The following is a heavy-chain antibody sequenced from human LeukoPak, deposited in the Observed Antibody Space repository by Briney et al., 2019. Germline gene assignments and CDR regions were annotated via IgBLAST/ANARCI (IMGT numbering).Heavy chain of an antibody. Sequence: ASVKVSCKASGYTFTCYYMHWVRQAPGQGLEWMGWINPNSGGTNYAQKFQGRVTMTRDTSISTAYMELSRLRSDDTAVYYCALGMATITFRYYYYYMDVWGKGTTVTVSS. V-gene: IGHV1-2*02. J-gene: IGHJ6*03. D-gene: IGHD5-24*01. CDR3: ALGMATITFRYYYYYMDV. CDR2: INPNSGGT. CDR1: GYTFTCYY.